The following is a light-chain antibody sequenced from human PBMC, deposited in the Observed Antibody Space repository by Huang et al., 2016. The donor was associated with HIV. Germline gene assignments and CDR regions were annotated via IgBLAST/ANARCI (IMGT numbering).Light chain of an antibody. CDR3: QQYGSSSYT. J-gene: IGKJ2*01. V-gene: IGKV3D-20*01. Sequence: EIVLTQSPATLSLSPGERATLSCRATQSIRNRYLAWFQQKPGLAPRLLIYDATNRATGIPDRFSGGGSGTDVTLTISRLEPEDFAVYYCQQYGSSSYTFGQGTKLELK. CDR1: QSIRNRY. CDR2: DAT.